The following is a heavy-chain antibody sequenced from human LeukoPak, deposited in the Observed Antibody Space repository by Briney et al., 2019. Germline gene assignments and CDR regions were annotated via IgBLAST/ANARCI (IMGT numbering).Heavy chain of an antibody. V-gene: IGHV3-48*04. CDR3: ARDLHSVVDY. D-gene: IGHD6-13*01. Sequence: GRSLRLSCAASGFTFSSYAMHWVRQAPGKGLEWVSYISSSGSTIYYADSVKGRFTISRDNAKNSLYLQMNSLRAEDTAVYYCARDLHSVVDYWGQGTLVTVSS. J-gene: IGHJ4*02. CDR2: ISSSGSTI. CDR1: GFTFSSYA.